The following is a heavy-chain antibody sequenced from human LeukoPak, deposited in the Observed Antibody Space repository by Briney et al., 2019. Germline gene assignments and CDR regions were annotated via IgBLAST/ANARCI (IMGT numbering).Heavy chain of an antibody. CDR3: AREPYGSGTHYFDC. CDR1: GFTFSSYA. Sequence: GGSLRLSCAASGFTFSSYAMHWVRQAPGKGLEWVAVISYDGSNKYYADSVKGRFTISRDNSKNTLYLQMNSLRAEDTAVYYCAREPYGSGTHYFDCWGQGTPVTVSS. J-gene: IGHJ4*02. V-gene: IGHV3-30-3*01. CDR2: ISYDGSNK. D-gene: IGHD3-10*01.